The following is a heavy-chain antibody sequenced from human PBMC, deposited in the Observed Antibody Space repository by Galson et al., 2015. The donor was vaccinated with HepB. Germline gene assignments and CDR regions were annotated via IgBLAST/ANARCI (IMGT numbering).Heavy chain of an antibody. J-gene: IGHJ4*02. CDR1: GFSLSTSGVS. D-gene: IGHD6-6*01. CDR3: AYRSPRYSTSSFDN. V-gene: IGHV2-5*02. CDR2: IYWDGDK. Sequence: PALVKPTQTLTLTCTFAGFSLSTSGVSVAWVRQPPGKALEWLALIYWDGDKRYSPSLRSRLTITKDSSKNQVVLTMTNMDPVDTGTYYCAYRSPRYSTSSFDNWGQGTPVTVSS.